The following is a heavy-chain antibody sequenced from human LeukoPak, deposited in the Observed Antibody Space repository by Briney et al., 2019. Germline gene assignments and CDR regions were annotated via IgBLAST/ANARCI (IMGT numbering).Heavy chain of an antibody. Sequence: PGGSLRLSCAASGFTFSSYAMSWVRQAPGKGLEWVSAISGSGGSTYYADSVKGRFTISRDNSKNTLYLQMNSLRVEDTAIYYCARAYCTSTTCFRFDPWGQGTLVSVSS. J-gene: IGHJ5*02. D-gene: IGHD2-2*01. V-gene: IGHV3-23*01. CDR3: ARAYCTSTTCFRFDP. CDR1: GFTFSSYA. CDR2: ISGSGGST.